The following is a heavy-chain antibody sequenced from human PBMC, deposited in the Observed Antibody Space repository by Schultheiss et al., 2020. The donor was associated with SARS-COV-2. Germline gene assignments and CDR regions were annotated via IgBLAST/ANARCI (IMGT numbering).Heavy chain of an antibody. CDR1: GFTFSSYA. CDR2: ISDSDDNT. D-gene: IGHD3-9*01. CDR3: AKGGWLEY. Sequence: GSMRLSCAASGFTFSSYAMSWVRQAPGKGLEWVSAISDSDDNTYYADSAKGRFTISRDNSKNTLYLQMNSLRAEDTAVYYCAKGGWLEYWGQGTLVTVSS. J-gene: IGHJ4*02. V-gene: IGHV3-23*01.